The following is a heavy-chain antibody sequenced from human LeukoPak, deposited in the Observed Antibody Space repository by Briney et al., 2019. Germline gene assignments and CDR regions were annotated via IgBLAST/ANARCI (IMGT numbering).Heavy chain of an antibody. CDR1: GGSISSYY. J-gene: IGHJ4*02. V-gene: IGHV4-59*12. Sequence: GSLSLTCTVSGGSISSYYWSWIRQPPGKGLEWIGYIYYSGSTNYNPSLKSRVTISVDTSKNQFSLKLTSVTAADTAVYYCCGSGWFAGPFGYWGQGALVTVSS. CDR2: IYYSGST. D-gene: IGHD6-19*01. CDR3: CGSGWFAGPFGY.